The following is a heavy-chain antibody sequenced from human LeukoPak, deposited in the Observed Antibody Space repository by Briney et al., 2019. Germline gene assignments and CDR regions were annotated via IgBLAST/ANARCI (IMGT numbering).Heavy chain of an antibody. V-gene: IGHV4-59*08. CDR1: GDSMNNYY. D-gene: IGHD3-16*02. CDR3: ARYLPNLSPYFDY. J-gene: IGHJ4*02. Sequence: SETLSLTCTVSGDSMNNYYWNWIRQSPGKGLEWIGYIYNSGNTNYNPSLKSRVTMSVDTSKNQFSLSLNSVTAADTAVYYCARYLPNLSPYFDYRGQGTLVTVSS. CDR2: IYNSGNT.